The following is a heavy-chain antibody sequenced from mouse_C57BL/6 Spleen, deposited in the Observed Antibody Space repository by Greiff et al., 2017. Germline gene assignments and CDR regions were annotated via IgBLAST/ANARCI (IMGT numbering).Heavy chain of an antibody. CDR2: IYPGDGDT. J-gene: IGHJ2*01. CDR1: GYAFSSSW. V-gene: IGHV1-82*01. D-gene: IGHD1-1*01. CDR3: ARIPIPYYYGSSLDY. Sequence: VQLVESGPELVKPGASVKISCKASGYAFSSSWMNWVKQRPGKGLEWIGRIYPGDGDTNYNGKFKGKATLTADKSSSTAYMQLSSLTSEDSAVYFCARIPIPYYYGSSLDYWGQGTTLTVSS.